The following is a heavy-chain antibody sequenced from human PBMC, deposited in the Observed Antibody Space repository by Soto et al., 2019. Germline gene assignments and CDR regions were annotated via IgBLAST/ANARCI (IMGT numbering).Heavy chain of an antibody. Sequence: GGSLRLSCAASGFTVSSNYMSWVRQAPGKGLEWVSVIYSGGSTYYADSVKGRFTISRHNSKNTLYLQMNSLRAEDTAVYYCAREFIDWNYGYYYYYMDVWGKGTTVTVSS. V-gene: IGHV3-53*04. D-gene: IGHD1-7*01. CDR2: IYSGGST. J-gene: IGHJ6*03. CDR3: AREFIDWNYGYYYYYMDV. CDR1: GFTVSSNY.